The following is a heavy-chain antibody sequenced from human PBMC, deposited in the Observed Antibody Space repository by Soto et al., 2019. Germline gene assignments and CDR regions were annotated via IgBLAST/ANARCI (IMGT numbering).Heavy chain of an antibody. D-gene: IGHD3-22*01. CDR3: TRPGSGDYYDSSGLDY. Sequence: GGSLRLSCAASGFTFSGSAMHWVRQASGKGLEWVGRIRSKANSYATAYAASVKGRFTISRDDSKNTAYLQMNSLKTEDTAVYYCTRPGSGDYYDSSGLDYWGQGTLVTVSS. CDR1: GFTFSGSA. CDR2: IRSKANSYAT. V-gene: IGHV3-73*01. J-gene: IGHJ4*02.